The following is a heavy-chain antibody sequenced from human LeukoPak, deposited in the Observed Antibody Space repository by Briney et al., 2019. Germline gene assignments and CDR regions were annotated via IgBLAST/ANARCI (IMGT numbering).Heavy chain of an antibody. J-gene: IGHJ4*02. CDR2: INPNSGGT. CDR3: ARVLDFWSGSDY. V-gene: IGHV1-2*02. D-gene: IGHD3-3*01. Sequence: ASVKVSCKASGYTFTGYYMHWVRQAPGEGLEWMGWINPNSGGTNYAQKFQGRVTMTRDTSISTAYMELSRLRSDDTAMYYCARVLDFWSGSDYWGQGTLVTVSS. CDR1: GYTFTGYY.